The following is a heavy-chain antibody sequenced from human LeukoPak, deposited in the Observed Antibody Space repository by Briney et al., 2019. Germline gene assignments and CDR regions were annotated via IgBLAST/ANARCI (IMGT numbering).Heavy chain of an antibody. CDR1: GFSFSDYS. CDR3: ARDLLEWYFDY. D-gene: IGHD3-3*01. V-gene: IGHV3-66*01. Sequence: PGGSLRLSCAASGFSFSDYSMNWVRQAPGKGLEWVSVIYSGGSTYYADSVKGRFTISRDNSKNTLYLQMNSLRAEDTAVYYCARDLLEWYFDYWGQGTLVTVSS. J-gene: IGHJ4*02. CDR2: IYSGGST.